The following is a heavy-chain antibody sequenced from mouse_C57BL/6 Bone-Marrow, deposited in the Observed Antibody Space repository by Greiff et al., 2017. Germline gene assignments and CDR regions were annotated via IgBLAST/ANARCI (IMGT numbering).Heavy chain of an antibody. CDR2: IYPGSGST. CDR1: GYTFTSYW. Sequence: LQPGAELVKPGASVKMSCKASGYTFTSYWITWVKQRPGQGLEWIGDIYPGSGSTNYNEKFKSKATLTVDTSSSTAYMQRSSLTSEDSAVYYCASDWYFDVWGTGTTVTVSS. CDR3: ASDWYFDV. V-gene: IGHV1-55*01. J-gene: IGHJ1*03.